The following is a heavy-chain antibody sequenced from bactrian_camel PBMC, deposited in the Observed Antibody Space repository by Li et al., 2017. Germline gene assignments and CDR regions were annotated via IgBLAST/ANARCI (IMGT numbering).Heavy chain of an antibody. V-gene: IGHV3S53*01. CDR3: AAGAGRIGLYCRSDYNT. CDR2: ADFDGRP. D-gene: IGHD3*01. Sequence: HVQLVESGGGSVKAGGSLRLSCTHSGYISSRHCMGWFRQAPGKAREGIAAADFDGRPSYADSVKGRFSISQDSAKNILYLRMNSLRPEDTAMYYCAAGAGRIGLYCRSDYNTWGQGTQVTVS. CDR1: GYISSRHC. J-gene: IGHJ6*01.